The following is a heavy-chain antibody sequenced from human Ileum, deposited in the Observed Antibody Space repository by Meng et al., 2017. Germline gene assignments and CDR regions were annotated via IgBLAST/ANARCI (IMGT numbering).Heavy chain of an antibody. CDR3: ARLWFGERPPDY. CDR1: SGSFTNNNYY. V-gene: IGHV4-39*01. D-gene: IGHD3-10*01. J-gene: IGHJ4*02. Sequence: QLRLQESGPGLVKPSETLSLTCSVSSGSFTNNNYYWVWIRRPPGKGLEWIGSIYYSGSTYYNPSLKSRVTISVDTSKNQFSLKLSSVTAADTAVYYCARLWFGERPPDYWGQGTLVTVSS. CDR2: IYYSGST.